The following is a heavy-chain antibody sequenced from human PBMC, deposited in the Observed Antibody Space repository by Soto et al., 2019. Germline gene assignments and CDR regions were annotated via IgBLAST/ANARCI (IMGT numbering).Heavy chain of an antibody. V-gene: IGHV3-23*01. CDR2: ISRSGDLT. Sequence: GASLRLSCATSGFRFTTYAMSWVRQAPGKGLEWVSGISRSGDLTYYSDSVRGRFTISRDNSHNTLFLQMDRLTVEDMALYYRAKENWGEQQGCDSWGQGTPV. CDR1: GFRFTTYA. D-gene: IGHD7-27*01. CDR3: AKENWGEQQGCDS. J-gene: IGHJ4*02.